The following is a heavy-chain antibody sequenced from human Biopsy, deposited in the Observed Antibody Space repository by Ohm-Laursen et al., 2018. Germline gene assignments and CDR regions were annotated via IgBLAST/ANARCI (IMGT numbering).Heavy chain of an antibody. J-gene: IGHJ4*02. D-gene: IGHD2/OR15-2a*01. Sequence: SDTLSLTCPLSGYSIIPSGPENWSWIRQPPGQGLQYIGFIYSGGNTNYNPSLRSRVTMSVDTSKNQLSLRLNSVTAADTAVYYCARGMRTTGWPYFDYWGQGILVTVSS. CDR3: ARGMRTTGWPYFDY. CDR2: IYSGGNT. CDR1: GYSIIPSGPEN. V-gene: IGHV4-61*01.